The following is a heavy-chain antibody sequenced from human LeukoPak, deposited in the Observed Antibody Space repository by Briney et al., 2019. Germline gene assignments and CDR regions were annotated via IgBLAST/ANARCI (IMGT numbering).Heavy chain of an antibody. Sequence: GASVKVSCKASGGTFSSYAISWVRQATGQGLEWMGWMNPNSGNTGYAQKFQGRVTITRNTSISTAYMELSSLRSEDTAVYYCARGLGSSRPRWGQGTLVTVSS. CDR3: ARGLGSSRPR. J-gene: IGHJ4*02. V-gene: IGHV1-8*03. CDR2: MNPNSGNT. CDR1: GGTFSSYA. D-gene: IGHD6-13*01.